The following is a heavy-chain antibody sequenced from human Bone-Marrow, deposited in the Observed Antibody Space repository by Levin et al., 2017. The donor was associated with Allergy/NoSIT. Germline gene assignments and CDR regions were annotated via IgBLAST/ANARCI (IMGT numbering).Heavy chain of an antibody. CDR1: GVSISGSY. D-gene: IGHD2-2*01. CDR2: IYYSGST. J-gene: IGHJ4*02. CDR3: AGGYCTSTSCPKY. V-gene: IGHV4-59*01. Sequence: TSETLSLTCTVSGVSISGSYWSWIRQPPGKGLEWIGFIYYSGSTDYNPSLKSRVTISVDTSKNQFSLKMSSVTAADTAVYYCAGGYCTSTSCPKYWGQGTLVTVSS.